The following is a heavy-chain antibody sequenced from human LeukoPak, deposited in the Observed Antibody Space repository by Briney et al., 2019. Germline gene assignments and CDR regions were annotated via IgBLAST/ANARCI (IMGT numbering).Heavy chain of an antibody. J-gene: IGHJ6*02. Sequence: GASVKVSFKASGYTFTNYYIHWVRQAPGQGLEWMGIINPTGGSTSYAQKFQGRVTMTRDTSTSTVYMELSGLRSEDTAVYYCARGEAPGTVFGGMAVWGQGTAVTVSS. V-gene: IGHV1-46*01. CDR3: ARGEAPGTVFGGMAV. CDR1: GYTFTNYY. D-gene: IGHD3-16*01. CDR2: INPTGGST.